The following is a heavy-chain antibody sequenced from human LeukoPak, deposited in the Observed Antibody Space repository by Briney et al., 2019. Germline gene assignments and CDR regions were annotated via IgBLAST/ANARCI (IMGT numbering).Heavy chain of an antibody. D-gene: IGHD2-15*01. CDR3: AREPPYGTWSLDY. CDR1: GFTFSSYS. Sequence: PGGSLRLSCAASGFTFSSYSMNWVRQAPGKGPEWLSYINSGSNSINYADSVKGRFIISRDNAKNSLYLQMNSLRAEDTALYYCAREPPYGTWSLDYWGQGALVTVSS. V-gene: IGHV3-48*01. CDR2: INSGSNSI. J-gene: IGHJ4*02.